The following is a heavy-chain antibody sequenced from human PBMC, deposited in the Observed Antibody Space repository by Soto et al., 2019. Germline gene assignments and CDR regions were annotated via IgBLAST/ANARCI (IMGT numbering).Heavy chain of an antibody. CDR3: ARGGTSGWLNGAYDV. V-gene: IGHV1-69*01. Sequence: QVQLVQSGAEVKKPGSSVKVSCRASGGTLNKHAITWVRRAPGLGLECLGGIIPMFGIANYQQKFQGRVTITADDCPKTSHMELNSLTSADTAVYYCARGGTSGWLNGAYDVWGPGTMVTVAS. CDR1: GGTLNKHA. D-gene: IGHD6-19*01. J-gene: IGHJ3*01. CDR2: IIPMFGIA.